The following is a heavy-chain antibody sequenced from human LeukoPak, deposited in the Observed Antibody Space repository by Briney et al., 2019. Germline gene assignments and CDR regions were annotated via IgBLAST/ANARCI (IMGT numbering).Heavy chain of an antibody. D-gene: IGHD6-19*01. Sequence: KTSDTLSLTCTVSGGSISSSSSYWGWIRQPPGKGLEWIGTIYYSGSTYYNPSLKSRVTISVDTSKNQFSLNLSSMTATDTAVYYCARQAKAVVQYIDFDFWGQGTLVTVSS. V-gene: IGHV4-39*01. CDR3: ARQAKAVVQYIDFDF. CDR2: IYYSGST. CDR1: GGSISSSSSY. J-gene: IGHJ4*02.